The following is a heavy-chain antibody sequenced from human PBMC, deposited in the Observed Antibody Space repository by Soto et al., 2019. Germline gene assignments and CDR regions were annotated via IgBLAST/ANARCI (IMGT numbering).Heavy chain of an antibody. D-gene: IGHD3-22*01. CDR3: ARAGTYDSSGYYFGDY. CDR1: GYTFTSYG. Sequence: ASVKVSCKASGYTFTSYGISWVRQAPGQGLEWMGWISAYNGNTNYAQKLQGRVTMTTDTSTSTAYMELRSLRSDDTAVYYCARAGTYDSSGYYFGDYWGQGTLVTVSS. CDR2: ISAYNGNT. V-gene: IGHV1-18*01. J-gene: IGHJ4*02.